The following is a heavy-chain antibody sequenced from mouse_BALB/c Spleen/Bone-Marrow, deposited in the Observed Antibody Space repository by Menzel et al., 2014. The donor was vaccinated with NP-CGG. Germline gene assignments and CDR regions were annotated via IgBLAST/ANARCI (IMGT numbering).Heavy chain of an antibody. V-gene: IGHV3-8*02. CDR1: GDSITNGY. J-gene: IGHJ3*01. CDR3: VRSGYYGSYPASY. D-gene: IGHD2-1*01. CDR2: INYSGST. Sequence: EVQGVESGPSLVKPSQTLSLTCSVTGDSITNGYWNWIRKFPGNKLEYMGYINYSGSTYYNPSLKSRISITRDTSKNQLFLQLNSVTTEDTATYYCVRSGYYGSYPASYWGQGTLVTVSA.